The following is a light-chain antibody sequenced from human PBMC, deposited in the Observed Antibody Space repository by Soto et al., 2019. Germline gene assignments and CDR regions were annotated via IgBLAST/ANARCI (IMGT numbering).Light chain of an antibody. CDR2: YDD. V-gene: IGLV1-36*01. Sequence: QSALTQPPSVSDAPRQRVTISCSGSSSNIGNNAVNWYQQLPGKAPKLLIYYDDLLPSGVSDRFSGSKSGTSASLAISGLQSEDEADYYCAAWDDRMNGYVFGTGTKLTVL. CDR3: AAWDDRMNGYV. J-gene: IGLJ1*01. CDR1: SSNIGNNA.